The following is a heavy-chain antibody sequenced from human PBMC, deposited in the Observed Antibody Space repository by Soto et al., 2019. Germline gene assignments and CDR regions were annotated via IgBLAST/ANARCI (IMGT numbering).Heavy chain of an antibody. CDR2: TYYRSKWYN. Sequence: PSQTLSLTCGISGDSVSSNSAAWNWLRQSPSRGLEWLGRTYYRSKWYNDYAVSVESRITINPDTSKNHFSLQLNFVTPEDTAVYFCARGEQYSGRTFDYWGQGT. J-gene: IGHJ4*02. CDR3: ARGEQYSGRTFDY. V-gene: IGHV6-1*01. D-gene: IGHD1-26*01. CDR1: GDSVSSNSAA.